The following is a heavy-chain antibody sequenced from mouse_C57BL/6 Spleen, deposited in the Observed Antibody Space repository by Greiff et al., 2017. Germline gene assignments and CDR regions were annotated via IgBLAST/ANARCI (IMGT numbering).Heavy chain of an antibody. V-gene: IGHV1-7*01. CDR1: GYTFTSYW. Sequence: VQLQQPGAELVKPGASVKLSCKASGYTFTSYWMHWVNQRPGQGLEWIRYINPTSGYTKYNQKFKDKATLTADKSSSTAYMQLSSLTYEDSSFYDCARYYYRSNDLDYWGQGTTLTVSS. J-gene: IGHJ2*01. D-gene: IGHD1-1*01. CDR2: INPTSGYT. CDR3: ARYYYRSNDLDY.